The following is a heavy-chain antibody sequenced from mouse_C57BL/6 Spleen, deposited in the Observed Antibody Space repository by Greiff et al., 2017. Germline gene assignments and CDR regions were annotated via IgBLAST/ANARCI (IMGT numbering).Heavy chain of an antibody. CDR2: INPNNGCT. D-gene: IGHD1-1*01. CDR1: GYTFTDYN. J-gene: IGHJ3*01. V-gene: IGHV1-18*01. Sequence: EVQLQQSGPELVKPGASVKIPCKASGYTFTDYNMDWVKQSHGKSLEWIGDINPNNGCTIYNQKFKGKATLTVDKSSSTAYMELRSLTSEDTAVYYCARWGYYYGSSYRFAYWGQGTLVTVSA. CDR3: ARWGYYYGSSYRFAY.